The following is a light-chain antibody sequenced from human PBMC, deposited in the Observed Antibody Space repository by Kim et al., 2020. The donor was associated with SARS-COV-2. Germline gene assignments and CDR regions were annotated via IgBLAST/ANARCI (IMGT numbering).Light chain of an antibody. CDR1: QDIRNE. J-gene: IGKJ2*01. V-gene: IGKV1-6*01. CDR3: QEDKKQYT. Sequence: AIQMTQSPSSLSASVGDRVTITCRASQDIRNELGWYQQKPGNAPKLLIYAASSLQSGVPSRFSGSGSGTDFTLTISSLQPEDYETYYCQEDKKQYTVGQGNKLEI. CDR2: AAS.